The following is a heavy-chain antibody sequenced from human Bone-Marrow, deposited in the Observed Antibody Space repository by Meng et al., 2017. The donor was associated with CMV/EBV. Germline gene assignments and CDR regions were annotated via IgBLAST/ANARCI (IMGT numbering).Heavy chain of an antibody. CDR3: ARNNRHDFWSDYGMDV. D-gene: IGHD3-3*01. V-gene: IGHV3-53*01. CDR2: IFNDGRT. Sequence: LSLTCAASGLTVSGTYMSWVRQAPGKGLEWVSVIFNDGRTYYADSVKGRFTISRDNSKNTVYLQVNSLRAEDTAVYYCARNNRHDFWSDYGMDVWGQGTTVTVSS. CDR1: GLTVSGTY. J-gene: IGHJ6*02.